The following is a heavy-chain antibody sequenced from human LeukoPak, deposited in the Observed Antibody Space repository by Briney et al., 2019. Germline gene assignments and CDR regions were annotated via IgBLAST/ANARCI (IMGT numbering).Heavy chain of an antibody. Sequence: SETLSLTCAVYGGSFSGYYWSWIRQPPGKGLEWIGEINHSGSTNYNPSLKSRVTISVDTSKNQFSLKLSSVTAADTAVYYCASGDLTYYDILTGTTPPYGMDVWGQGTTVTVSS. J-gene: IGHJ6*02. V-gene: IGHV4-34*01. D-gene: IGHD3-9*01. CDR1: GGSFSGYY. CDR3: ASGDLTYYDILTGTTPPYGMDV. CDR2: INHSGST.